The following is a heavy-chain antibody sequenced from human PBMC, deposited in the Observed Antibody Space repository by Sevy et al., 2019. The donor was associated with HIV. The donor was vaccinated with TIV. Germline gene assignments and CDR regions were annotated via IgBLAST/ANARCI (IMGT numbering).Heavy chain of an antibody. V-gene: IGHV3-23*01. J-gene: IGHJ4*02. Sequence: GGSLRLSCAASGFTFSSYAMSWVRQAPGKGLEWDSAISGSGGSTYYADSVKGRFTISRDNSKNTLYLQMNSLRAEDRAVYCCARSLIPPKSGYPFFWGQGTLVTVSS. CDR2: ISGSGGST. D-gene: IGHD3-22*01. CDR3: ARSLIPPKSGYPFF. CDR1: GFTFSSYA.